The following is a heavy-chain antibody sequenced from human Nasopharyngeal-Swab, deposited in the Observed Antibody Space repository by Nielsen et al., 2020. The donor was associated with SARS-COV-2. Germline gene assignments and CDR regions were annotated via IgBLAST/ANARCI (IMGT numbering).Heavy chain of an antibody. CDR3: ARLTYYYDSSGYTNTHPDY. J-gene: IGHJ4*02. Sequence: CQAPGEGLEWGGDIYYRGGTNYNPSLKRRVSIYVYTSKNQFSLKLCSVTAADTAVYYCARLTYYYDSSGYTNTHPDYWGQGTLVTVSS. V-gene: IGHV4-59*08. D-gene: IGHD3-22*01. CDR2: IYYRGGT.